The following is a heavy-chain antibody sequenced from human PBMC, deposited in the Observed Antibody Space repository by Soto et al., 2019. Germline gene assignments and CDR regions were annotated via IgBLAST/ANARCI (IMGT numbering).Heavy chain of an antibody. Sequence: QVQVQESGPGLVKPSETLSLTCSVSGGSIRSYDWHWIRQSAGKGPEWIGRINISGATNYNPSLNSRVTMLLDRSKNHFSLILTSVTAADTAVYFCASLYSNSWPFDFWGQGTLVSVSS. J-gene: IGHJ3*01. D-gene: IGHD5-12*01. CDR3: ASLYSNSWPFDF. CDR2: INISGAT. CDR1: GGSIRSYD. V-gene: IGHV4-4*07.